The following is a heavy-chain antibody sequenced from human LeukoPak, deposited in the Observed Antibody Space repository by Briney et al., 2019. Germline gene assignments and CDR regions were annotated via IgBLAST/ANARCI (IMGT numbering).Heavy chain of an antibody. CDR3: ARHPTYYYDSSGYSGFDP. CDR2: IYYSGST. D-gene: IGHD3-22*01. CDR1: GGSISSSSYY. J-gene: IGHJ5*02. Sequence: SETLSLTCTVSGGSISSSSYYWGWIRQPPGKGLERIGSIYYSGSTYYNPSLKSRVTMSVDTSKNQFSLKLSSVTAADTAVYYCARHPTYYYDSSGYSGFDPWGQGTLVTVSS. V-gene: IGHV4-39*01.